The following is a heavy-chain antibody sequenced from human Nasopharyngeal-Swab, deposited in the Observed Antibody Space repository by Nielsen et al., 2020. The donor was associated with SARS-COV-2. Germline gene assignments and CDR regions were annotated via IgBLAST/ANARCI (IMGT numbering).Heavy chain of an antibody. CDR3: ARDPDYGDFLYYYYGMDV. V-gene: IGHV1-2*06. CDR1: GYTFTGYY. CDR2: INPNSGGT. D-gene: IGHD4-17*01. J-gene: IGHJ6*02. Sequence: ASVKVSCKASGYTFTGYYMHWVRQAPGQGLEWMGRINPNSGGTNYAQKFQGRVTMTRDTSISTAYMELRSLRSDDTAVYYCARDPDYGDFLYYYYGMDVWGQGTTVTVSS.